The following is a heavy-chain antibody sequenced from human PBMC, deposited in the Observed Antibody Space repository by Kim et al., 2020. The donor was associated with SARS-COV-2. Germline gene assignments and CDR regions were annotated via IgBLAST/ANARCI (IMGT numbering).Heavy chain of an antibody. V-gene: IGHV4-31*03. CDR3: ARSSGSYTSASFDY. CDR2: IYYSGST. D-gene: IGHD1-26*01. Sequence: SETLSLTCTVSGGSISSGGYYWSWIRQHPGKGLEWIGYIYYSGSTYYNPSLKSRVTISVDTSKNQFSLKLSSVTAADTAVYYCARSSGSYTSASFDYWGQGTLVTVSS. CDR1: GGSISSGGYY. J-gene: IGHJ4*02.